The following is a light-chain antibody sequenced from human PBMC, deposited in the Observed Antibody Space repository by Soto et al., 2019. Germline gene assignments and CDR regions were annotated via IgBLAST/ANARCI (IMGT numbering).Light chain of an antibody. CDR3: QQFYLAPYT. J-gene: IGKJ2*01. V-gene: IGKV4-1*01. Sequence: DIVMTQSPDSLAVSLGERATINCKSSQSVLYTSTNENYVAWYQQKPGQPPKLLMYWTSSRESGVPDRFSGSVSGSDFTLTITSVQAVDVAVYYCQQFYLAPYTFGQGTKLEIK. CDR1: QSVLYTSTNENY. CDR2: WTS.